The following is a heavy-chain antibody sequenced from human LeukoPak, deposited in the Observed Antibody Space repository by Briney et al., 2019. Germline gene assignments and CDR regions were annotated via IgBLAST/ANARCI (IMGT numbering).Heavy chain of an antibody. CDR3: ARDGGYYDSSGYVNWFDP. D-gene: IGHD3-22*01. J-gene: IGHJ5*02. CDR2: IYYSGST. Sequence: SETLSLTCTVSGGSISSYYWSWIRQPPGKGLEWIGYIYYSGSTNYNPSLKSRVTISVDTSKNQFSLKLSSVTAADTAVYYCARDGGYYDSSGYVNWFDPWGQGTLVTVSS. V-gene: IGHV4-59*12. CDR1: GGSISSYY.